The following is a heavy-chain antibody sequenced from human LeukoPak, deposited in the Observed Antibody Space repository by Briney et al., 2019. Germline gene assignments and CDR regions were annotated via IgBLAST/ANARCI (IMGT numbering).Heavy chain of an antibody. Sequence: ASVKVSCKASGYTFTGYYMHWVRQAPGQGLEWMGRINPNSGGTNYAQKFQGRVTMTRDTSISTAYMELSRLRSDDTAVYYCARDQKITMVPAFDIWGQGTMVTVSS. CDR1: GYTFTGYY. J-gene: IGHJ3*02. V-gene: IGHV1-2*06. CDR3: ARDQKITMVPAFDI. CDR2: INPNSGGT. D-gene: IGHD3-10*01.